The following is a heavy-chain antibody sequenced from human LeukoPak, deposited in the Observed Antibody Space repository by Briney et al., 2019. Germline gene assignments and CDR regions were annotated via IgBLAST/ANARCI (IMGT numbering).Heavy chain of an antibody. V-gene: IGHV4-59*08. D-gene: IGHD6-13*01. CDR1: GTSVNTYY. CDR2: VHYSGGT. J-gene: IGHJ5*02. CDR3: AKQSWSLFDP. Sequence: SETLSLTCTVSGTSVNTYYWSWIRQPPGKVLEWIGFVHYSGGTSYTPSLRGRVTISLDTSKNQFSLRLTSVTAADTAVYYCAKQSWSLFDPCGQGTLVTVSS.